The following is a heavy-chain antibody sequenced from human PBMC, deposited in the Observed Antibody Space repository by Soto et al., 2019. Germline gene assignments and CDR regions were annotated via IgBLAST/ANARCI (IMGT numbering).Heavy chain of an antibody. J-gene: IGHJ4*01. CDR1: GFTVSSNY. CDR2: IYSGGST. V-gene: IGHV3-66*01. D-gene: IGHD5-18*01. CDR3: AREVDRALVGSPHYFDY. Sequence: PGGSLRLSCAASGFTVSSNYMSWVRQAPGKGLEWVSVIYSGGSTYYADSVKGRFTISRDNSKNTLYLQMNSLRAEDTAVYYCAREVDRALVGSPHYFDYWGQGTLVTVSS.